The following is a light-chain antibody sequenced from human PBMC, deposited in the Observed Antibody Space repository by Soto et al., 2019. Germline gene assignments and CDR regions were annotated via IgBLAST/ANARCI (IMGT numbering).Light chain of an antibody. V-gene: IGKV2-30*01. CDR3: MQGTHWPVT. CDR1: QSLVYSDGNTY. Sequence: DLVMTQSPLSLPVTLGQPASISCRSSQSLVYSDGNTYLNWFQQRPGQSPRRLISKVSNRDSGVPDRFSGSGSGTDFTLQISRVEADDVGVYYCMQGTHWPVTFGQGTKLQIK. CDR2: KVS. J-gene: IGKJ2*01.